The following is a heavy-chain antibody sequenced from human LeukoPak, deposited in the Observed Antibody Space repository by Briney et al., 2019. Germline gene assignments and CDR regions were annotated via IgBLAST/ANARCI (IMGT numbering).Heavy chain of an antibody. V-gene: IGHV4-4*07. CDR2: ISGSGTI. J-gene: IGHJ5*02. Sequence: SQTLSLTCTVSGGSINSYWSWIRQPAGKGLEWIGRISGSGTITYNPALQSRLSISIDTSKNQFSLKLMSVTAADTAVYYCARDSGTTGEVKFDPWGQGTLVTVSS. D-gene: IGHD3-10*01. CDR3: ARDSGTTGEVKFDP. CDR1: GGSINSY.